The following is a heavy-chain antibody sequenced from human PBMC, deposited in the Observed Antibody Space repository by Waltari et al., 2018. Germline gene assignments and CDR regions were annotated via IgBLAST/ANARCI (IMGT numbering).Heavy chain of an antibody. V-gene: IGHV3-7*01. CDR1: GFTISRFW. Sequence: EAHLVQSCGGLAPPGGSVTLSCAAPGFTISRFWKTWIRQAPGQGLQWVAHIGPDGSDKYYVDSVKGRFTISRDNAENSLLLQMSSLRVEDTALYYCVGWNDPINSWGQGTLVAVSS. D-gene: IGHD1-1*01. J-gene: IGHJ4*02. CDR2: IGPDGSDK. CDR3: VGWNDPINS.